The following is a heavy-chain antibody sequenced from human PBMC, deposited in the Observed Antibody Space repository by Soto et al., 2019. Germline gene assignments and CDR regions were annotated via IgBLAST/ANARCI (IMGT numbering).Heavy chain of an antibody. V-gene: IGHV3-53*01. CDR2: IYRSVSK. D-gene: IGHD5-18*01. CDR1: GLTVSSSH. Sequence: PGGSLRLSCAASGLTVSSSHMSWVRQAPGKGLQWVSVIYRSVSKYYANSVKGRFTISRDISTNMVYLQMSSLTDEDTAVYYCARAREPEYSRDIVFDIWGQGDMVTVSP. CDR3: ARAREPEYSRDIVFDI. J-gene: IGHJ4*02.